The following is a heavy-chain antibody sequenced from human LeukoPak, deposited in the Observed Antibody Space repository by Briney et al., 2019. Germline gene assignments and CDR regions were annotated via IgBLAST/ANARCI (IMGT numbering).Heavy chain of an antibody. D-gene: IGHD2-8*02. Sequence: GGSLRLSCAASEFRFGSYAMSWVRQAPRKGPEWVANIHQDGVDKDYVDSVAGRFTISRDNAKSSVYLEMNSLRVEDTAVYYCARDSTGRQANAYDVWGQGTMVTVSS. CDR2: IHQDGVDK. CDR1: EFRFGSYA. CDR3: ARDSTGRQANAYDV. J-gene: IGHJ3*01. V-gene: IGHV3-7*01.